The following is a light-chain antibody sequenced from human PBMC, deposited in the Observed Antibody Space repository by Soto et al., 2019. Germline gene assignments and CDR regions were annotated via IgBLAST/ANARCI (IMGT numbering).Light chain of an antibody. CDR2: WAS. V-gene: IGKV4-1*01. J-gene: IGKJ1*01. Sequence: DIVRTQSPDYLAVSLGERATINCKSSQSVLYSSNNKNYLAWYQQKPGQPPKLLIYWASTRESGVPDRFSGSGSGTDFTLTISRLEPEDFAVYYCQHYGSSPRTFGQGTKVDIK. CDR1: QSVLYSSNNKNY. CDR3: QHYGSSPRT.